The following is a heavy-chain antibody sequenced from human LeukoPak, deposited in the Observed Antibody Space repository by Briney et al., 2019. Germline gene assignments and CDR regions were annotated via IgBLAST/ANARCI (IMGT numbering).Heavy chain of an antibody. V-gene: IGHV1-46*01. Sequence: ASVKVSCKASGYTFTSYDMHWVRQTPGQGLEWMGIINPSGGSTSYAQKFQGRVTMTRDMSTSTVYMELSSLRSEDTAVYYCARGLAAGQLDYWGQGTLVTVSS. CDR2: INPSGGST. J-gene: IGHJ4*02. CDR3: ARGLAAGQLDY. D-gene: IGHD6-13*01. CDR1: GYTFTSYD.